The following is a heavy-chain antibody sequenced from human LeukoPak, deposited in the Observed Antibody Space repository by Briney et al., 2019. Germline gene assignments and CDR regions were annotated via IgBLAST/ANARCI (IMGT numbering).Heavy chain of an antibody. D-gene: IGHD3-10*01. Sequence: GGSLRLSCAASGFTFSNAWMSWVRQAPGKGLEWVGRIKSKTDGGTTDYAAPVKGRFTISRDDSKNTLYLQMNSLKTEDTAVYNCTTIAGGSGSYFVHYYFDYWGQGTLVTVSS. CDR1: GFTFSNAW. V-gene: IGHV3-15*01. CDR3: TTIAGGSGSYFVHYYFDY. CDR2: IKSKTDGGTT. J-gene: IGHJ4*02.